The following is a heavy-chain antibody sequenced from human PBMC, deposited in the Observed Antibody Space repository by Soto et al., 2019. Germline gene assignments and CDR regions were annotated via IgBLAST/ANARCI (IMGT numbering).Heavy chain of an antibody. CDR1: GFTFSDHY. V-gene: IGHV3-72*01. Sequence: EVQLVESGGGLVQPGGSLRLSCAASGFTFSDHYMDWVRQAPGKGLEWVGRVRNKANSYSTQYAASVKGRFTVSRDDSENSVFLQMNSLKSDDTAVYYCVRVHLGAPTRDFDYWGQGTLVTVSS. CDR3: VRVHLGAPTRDFDY. CDR2: VRNKANSYST. J-gene: IGHJ4*02.